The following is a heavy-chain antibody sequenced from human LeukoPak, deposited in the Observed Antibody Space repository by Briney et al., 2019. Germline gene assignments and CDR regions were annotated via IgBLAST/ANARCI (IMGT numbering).Heavy chain of an antibody. CDR2: ISYDGSNK. J-gene: IGHJ4*02. Sequence: GGSPRLSCAASGFTFSSYAMHWVRQAPGKGLEWVAVISYDGSNKYYADSVKGRFTISRDNSKNTLYLQMNSLRAEDTAVYYCARDDYSNYSFDYWGQGTLVTVSS. CDR3: ARDDYSNYSFDY. V-gene: IGHV3-30*04. D-gene: IGHD4-11*01. CDR1: GFTFSSYA.